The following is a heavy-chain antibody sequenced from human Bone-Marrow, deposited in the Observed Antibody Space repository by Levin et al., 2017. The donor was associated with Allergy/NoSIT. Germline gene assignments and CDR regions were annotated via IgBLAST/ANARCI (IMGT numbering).Heavy chain of an antibody. Sequence: ASVKVSCAASGFTFSSYDMHWVRQATGKGLEWVSAIGTAGDTYYPGSVKGRFTISRENAKNSLYLQMNSLRAGDTAVYYCARGESDTAMATTDFDYWGQGTLVTVSS. V-gene: IGHV3-13*01. CDR2: IGTAGDT. J-gene: IGHJ4*02. CDR1: GFTFSSYD. CDR3: ARGESDTAMATTDFDY. D-gene: IGHD5-18*01.